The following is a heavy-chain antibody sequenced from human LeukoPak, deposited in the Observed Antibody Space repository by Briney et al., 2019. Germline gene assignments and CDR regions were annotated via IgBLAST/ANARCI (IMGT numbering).Heavy chain of an antibody. J-gene: IGHJ3*02. CDR2: ISSSSSVI. CDR3: ARDPGFDAFDI. Sequence: GGSLRLSCATSGFTFSDYSMNWVRQAPGKGLECVSYISSSSSVIYYADSVKGRFTISRDNSKNTVYLRMNSLRAEDTAVYYCARDPGFDAFDIWGQGTMVTVSS. CDR1: GFTFSDYS. D-gene: IGHD7-27*01. V-gene: IGHV3-48*01.